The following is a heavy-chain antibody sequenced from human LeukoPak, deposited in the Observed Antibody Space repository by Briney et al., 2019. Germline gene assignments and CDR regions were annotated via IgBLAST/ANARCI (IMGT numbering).Heavy chain of an antibody. CDR1: GFTFPSSA. Sequence: SEQVSCKASGFTFPSSAMQWVGQDRGQRLEWIGWIFVGRGNTNYAQKSQERVTTTRGMSTSTAYMELSSLRSEDPGVYYCAAVRGAAARVTPWGQGTLVTVSS. J-gene: IGHJ5*02. D-gene: IGHD6-13*01. CDR3: AAVRGAAARVTP. V-gene: IGHV1-58*02. CDR2: IFVGRGNT.